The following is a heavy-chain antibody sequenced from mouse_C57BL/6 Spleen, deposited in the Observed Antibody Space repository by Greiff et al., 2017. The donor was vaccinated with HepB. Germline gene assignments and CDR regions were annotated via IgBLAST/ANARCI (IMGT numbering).Heavy chain of an antibody. V-gene: IGHV1-50*01. D-gene: IGHD1-1*01. CDR2: IDPSDSYT. J-gene: IGHJ2*01. CDR3: ARKLATVVATDYFDY. CDR1: GYTFTSYW. Sequence: QVQLQQSGAELVKPGASVKLSCKASGYTFTSYWMQWVKQRPGQGLEWIGEIDPSDSYTNYNHKFKGKATLTVDTSSSTAYMQLSSLTSEDSAVYYCARKLATVVATDYFDYWGQGTTLTVSS.